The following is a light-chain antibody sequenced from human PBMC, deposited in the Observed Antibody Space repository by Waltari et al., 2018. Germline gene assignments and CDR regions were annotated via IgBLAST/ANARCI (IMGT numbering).Light chain of an antibody. CDR3: QQYGSSPT. V-gene: IGKV3-20*01. CDR2: DAA. Sequence: DIVLTQSPGTLSLSPGERATLSCRASQSIGSNYLAWYQQKPGQAPRFLIYDAATRVPGIPDRFSGSGSGTDFTLTISRLEPEDFAVYYCQQYGSSPTFGQGTKVEIK. CDR1: QSIGSNY. J-gene: IGKJ1*01.